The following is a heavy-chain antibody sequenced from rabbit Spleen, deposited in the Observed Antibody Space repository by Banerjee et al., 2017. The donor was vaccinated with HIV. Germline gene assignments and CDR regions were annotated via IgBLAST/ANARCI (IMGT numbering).Heavy chain of an antibody. Sequence: QEQLVESGGGLVKPEGSLTLTCKASGFSFSDRDVMCWVRQAPGKGLEWIGLTEPIFGTTYYASWVNGRFTISSHNAQNTLYLQLKSLTAADTATYFCARVGGVGVYGYATLWGPGTLVTFS. J-gene: IGHJ4*01. CDR3: ARVGGVGVYGYATL. CDR1: GFSFSDRDV. D-gene: IGHD6-1*01. V-gene: IGHV1S47*01. CDR2: TEPIFGTT.